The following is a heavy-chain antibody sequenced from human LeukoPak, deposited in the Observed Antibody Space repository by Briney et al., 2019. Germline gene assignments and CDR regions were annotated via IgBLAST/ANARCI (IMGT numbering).Heavy chain of an antibody. CDR1: GGSISTNY. J-gene: IGHJ4*02. CDR2: IFYSGRN. V-gene: IGHV4-59*01. Sequence: SETLSLTCTVSGGSISTNYWSWIRQPPGKGLEWIGNIFYSGRNNYNPSLRSRVTMSVDTSKNQFSLKLSSVTAADTAVYYCARVIDRGSWLDYWGQGTLVTVSS. CDR3: ARVIDRGSWLDY. D-gene: IGHD3-16*01.